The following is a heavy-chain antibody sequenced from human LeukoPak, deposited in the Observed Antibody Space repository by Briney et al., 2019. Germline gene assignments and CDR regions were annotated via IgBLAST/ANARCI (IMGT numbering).Heavy chain of an antibody. V-gene: IGHV3-23*01. CDR2: ISGSGGSR. D-gene: IGHD1-26*01. Sequence: PGGSLRLSCAASGFTFSTYGMSWVRQAPGKGLEWVSGISGSGGSRFYTDSVKGRFTISRDNSKNTLYLQMNSLRAEDTAVYYCAKLREWELPDLFDNWGQGTLVTVSS. CDR3: AKLREWELPDLFDN. CDR1: GFTFSTYG. J-gene: IGHJ4*02.